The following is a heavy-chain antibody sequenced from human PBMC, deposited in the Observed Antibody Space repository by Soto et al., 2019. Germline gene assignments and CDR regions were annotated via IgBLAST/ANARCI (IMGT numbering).Heavy chain of an antibody. V-gene: IGHV4-61*01. J-gene: IGHJ6*02. CDR2: IYYSGST. CDR1: GGSVSRGSYY. Sequence: SETLSLTCTVSGGSVSRGSYYWSWIRQPPGKGLEWIGYIYYSGSTNYNPSLKSRVTISVDTSKNQFSLKLSSVTAADTAVYYCARQMGDIVVVPGYYYGMDVWGQGTTVTVSS. CDR3: ARQMGDIVVVPGYYYGMDV. D-gene: IGHD2-2*01.